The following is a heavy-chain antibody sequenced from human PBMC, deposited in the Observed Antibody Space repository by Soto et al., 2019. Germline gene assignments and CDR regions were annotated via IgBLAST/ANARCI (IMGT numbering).Heavy chain of an antibody. Sequence: QVQLQQWGAGLLKPSETLSLTCAVYGGSFSGYYWSWIRQPPGKGLEWIGEINHSGSTNYNPSLKSRVTISVDTSKNQFSLKLSSVTAADTAVYYCARATNYDYIWGSYRSHPLDYWGQGTLVTASS. CDR2: INHSGST. J-gene: IGHJ4*02. V-gene: IGHV4-34*01. CDR3: ARATNYDYIWGSYRSHPLDY. D-gene: IGHD3-16*02. CDR1: GGSFSGYY.